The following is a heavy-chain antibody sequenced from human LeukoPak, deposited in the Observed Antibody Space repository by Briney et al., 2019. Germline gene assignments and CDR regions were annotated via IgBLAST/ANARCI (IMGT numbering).Heavy chain of an antibody. Sequence: ASVKVSCETSGYTFTNYGMHWVRQAPGQRLEWMGWINGGNGNAKYSQNFQGRVTIIRDTSASTAYMELSSLRSEDTAVYYCARLKYCTNGVCYAGFDYWGQGTLVTVSS. J-gene: IGHJ4*02. D-gene: IGHD2-8*01. V-gene: IGHV1-3*01. CDR3: ARLKYCTNGVCYAGFDY. CDR1: GYTFTNYG. CDR2: INGGNGNA.